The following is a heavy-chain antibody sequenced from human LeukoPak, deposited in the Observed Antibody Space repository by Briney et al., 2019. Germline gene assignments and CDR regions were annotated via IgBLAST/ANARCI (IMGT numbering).Heavy chain of an antibody. CDR2: INHSGTT. CDR3: ARGWFDP. J-gene: IGHJ5*02. Sequence: PSETLSLTCAVYGGSFINYHWNWIRQPPGKGLEWIGQINHSGTTNYTPSLKSRVTISVDTSKNQFSLKLSSVTAADTAVYYCARGWFDPWGQGTLVTVSS. V-gene: IGHV4-34*01. CDR1: GGSFINYH.